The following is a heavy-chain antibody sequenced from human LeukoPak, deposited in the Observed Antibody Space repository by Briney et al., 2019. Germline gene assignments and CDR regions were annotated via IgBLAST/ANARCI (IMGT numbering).Heavy chain of an antibody. CDR1: GYTFSRHG. CDR3: AKDIHPGLDSGASCCFDY. V-gene: IGHV1-18*01. J-gene: IGHJ4*02. Sequence: ASVKVSCKTSGYTFSRHGITWVRQAPGQGLEWMGWVSGYNGNKNYAQNVQGRVTMTTDTSTNTAYMELRSLRSDDAGVYYCAKDIHPGLDSGASCCFDYWGQGTPVTVSS. D-gene: IGHD3-22*01. CDR2: VSGYNGNK.